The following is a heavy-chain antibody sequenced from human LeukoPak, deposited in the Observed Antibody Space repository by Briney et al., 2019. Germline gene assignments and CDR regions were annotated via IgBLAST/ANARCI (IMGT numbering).Heavy chain of an antibody. CDR1: GYTFTGYY. J-gene: IGHJ6*02. D-gene: IGHD1-26*01. CDR2: INPNSGGT. Sequence: ASVKVSCKASGYTFTGYYMHWVRQAPGQGLEWMGWINPNSGGTNYTQKFQGRVTMTRDTSISTAYMELSRLRSDDTAVYYCARGPPSWELPTQDGMDVWGQGTTVTLSS. V-gene: IGHV1-2*02. CDR3: ARGPPSWELPTQDGMDV.